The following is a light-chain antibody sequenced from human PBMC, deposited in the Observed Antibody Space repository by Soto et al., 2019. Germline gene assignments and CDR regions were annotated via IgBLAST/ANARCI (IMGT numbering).Light chain of an antibody. CDR1: QSVSGSY. V-gene: IGKV3-20*01. Sequence: ENVLTQSPGTLSLSPGERATLSCRASQSVSGSYLAWYQQKPGQAPRLLIYGASSRATGIPDRFSGSGSGTDFTLTISRLEPEDFAVYYCQQYNNWWTFGQGTKVDIK. J-gene: IGKJ1*01. CDR3: QQYNNWWT. CDR2: GAS.